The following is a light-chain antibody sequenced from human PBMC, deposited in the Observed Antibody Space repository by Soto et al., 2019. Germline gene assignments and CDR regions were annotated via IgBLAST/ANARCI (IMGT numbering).Light chain of an antibody. J-gene: IGLJ1*01. CDR2: DVS. CDR3: NSYAGTSTPYI. V-gene: IGLV2-14*03. Sequence: QSVLTQPASGSGAAVHSITISCTGTMSDVGRYNYVSWYQQYPGKAPKAMIYDVSNRPSGVSNRFSGSKSGNTACLTISGLQAEDEADYYCNSYAGTSTPYIFGTGTKVTVL. CDR1: MSDVGRYNY.